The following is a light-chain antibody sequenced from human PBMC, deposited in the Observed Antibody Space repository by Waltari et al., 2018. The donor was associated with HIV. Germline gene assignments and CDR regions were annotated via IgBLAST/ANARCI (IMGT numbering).Light chain of an antibody. J-gene: IGLJ3*02. Sequence: QSALTQPRSVSGSPGQSVTISCTGTSSDFGFDNYVSWYQQYPGKAPTLIIYEVSSRPSGVSDRFSGSKSGNTASLTISGLQNEDEADYFCTSYTTSDTLRFGGGTKVTVL. V-gene: IGLV2-14*03. CDR1: SSDFGFDNY. CDR3: TSYTTSDTLR. CDR2: EVS.